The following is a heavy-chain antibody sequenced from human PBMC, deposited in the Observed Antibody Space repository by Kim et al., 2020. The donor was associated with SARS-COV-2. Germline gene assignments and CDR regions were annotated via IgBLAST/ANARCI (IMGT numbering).Heavy chain of an antibody. CDR2: SNSTRTR. V-gene: IGHV3-48*01. Sequence: SNSTRTRYHADSGKGRFTVSRDNAKNSLYLQMHSLRGEDTAVYYCAARLDYWGQGTLVTVSS. CDR3: AARLDY. D-gene: IGHD6-6*01. J-gene: IGHJ4*02.